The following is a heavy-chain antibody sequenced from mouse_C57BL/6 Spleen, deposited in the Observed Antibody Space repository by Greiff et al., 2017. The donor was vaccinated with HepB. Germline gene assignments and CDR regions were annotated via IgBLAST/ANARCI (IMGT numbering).Heavy chain of an antibody. D-gene: IGHD2-2*01. CDR3: ARPLVYYGYDDAMDY. CDR2: IYPRDGST. J-gene: IGHJ4*01. Sequence: VQLQQSDAELVKPGASVKISCKVSGYTFTDHTIHWMKQRPEQGLEWIGYIYPRDGSTKYNEKFKGKATLTADKSSNTAYMQLNSLTSEDSAVYFCARPLVYYGYDDAMDYWGQGTSVTVSS. CDR1: GYTFTDHT. V-gene: IGHV1-78*01.